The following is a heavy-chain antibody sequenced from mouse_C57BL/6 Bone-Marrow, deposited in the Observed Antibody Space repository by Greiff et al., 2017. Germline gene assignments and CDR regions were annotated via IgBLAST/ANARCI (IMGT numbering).Heavy chain of an antibody. V-gene: IGHV1-55*01. CDR1: GYTFTSYW. CDR3: AVGLFYWYFDV. CDR2: LYPGSGST. Sequence: QVQLQQSGAELVKPGASVKMSCKASGYTFTSYWITWVKQTPGQGLEWIGDLYPGSGSTNYNEKFKSTATLVVDKSSSTAYMQLSSLTSEDSAVYDSAVGLFYWYFDVWGTGTTVTVSS. J-gene: IGHJ1*03. D-gene: IGHD3-1*01.